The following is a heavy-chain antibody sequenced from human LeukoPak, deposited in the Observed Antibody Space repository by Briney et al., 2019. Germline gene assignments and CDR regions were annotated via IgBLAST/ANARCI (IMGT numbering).Heavy chain of an antibody. CDR1: GYTFTGYY. CDR3: AREPYSSGWYFDY. V-gene: IGHV1-2*02. D-gene: IGHD6-19*01. CDR2: INPNSGGT. J-gene: IGHJ4*02. Sequence: ASVKVSCKASGYTFTGYYIHWVRQAPGQGLEWMGWINPNSGGTDCAQKFQGRVTMTRDTSITTAYMELSRLRSDDTAVCYCAREPYSSGWYFDYWGQGTLATVSS.